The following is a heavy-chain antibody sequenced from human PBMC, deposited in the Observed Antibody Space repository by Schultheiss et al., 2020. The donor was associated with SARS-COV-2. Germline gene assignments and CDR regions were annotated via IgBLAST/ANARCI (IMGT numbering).Heavy chain of an antibody. J-gene: IGHJ3*02. CDR3: ARGSYDSSGYDAFDI. D-gene: IGHD3-22*01. CDR1: GGTFSSYA. Sequence: ASVKVSCKASGGTFSSYAISWVRQAPGQGLEWMGIINPSGGSTSYAQKFQGRVTMTRNTSISTAYMELSSLRSEDTAVYYCARGSYDSSGYDAFDIWGQGTMVTVSS. V-gene: IGHV1-8*02. CDR2: INPSGGST.